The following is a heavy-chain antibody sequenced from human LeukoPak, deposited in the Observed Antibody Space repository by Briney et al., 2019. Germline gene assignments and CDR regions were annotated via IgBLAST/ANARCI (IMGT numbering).Heavy chain of an antibody. V-gene: IGHV3-23*01. D-gene: IGHD1-26*01. CDR2: ISGSGGST. J-gene: IGHJ4*02. Sequence: GGSLRLSCAASGFTFSSYAMTWVRQAPGKGLEWVSAISGSGGSTYYVDSVNGRFTISRDNSKNTPYLQRNSLRAEDTAVYYCAKGPYSGSYFGRDYWGQGTLVTVSS. CDR1: GFTFSSYA. CDR3: AKGPYSGSYFGRDY.